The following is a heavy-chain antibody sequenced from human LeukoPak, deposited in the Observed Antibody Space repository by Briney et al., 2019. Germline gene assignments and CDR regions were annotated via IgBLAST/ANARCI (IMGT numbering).Heavy chain of an antibody. CDR3: ARMHSNYVLAWFDP. D-gene: IGHD4-11*01. V-gene: IGHV4-30-4*08. J-gene: IGHJ5*02. CDR1: GGSISSGDYY. CDR2: IYYSGST. Sequence: PSETLSLTCTVSGGSISSGDYYWSWIRQPPGKGLEWIGYIYYSGSTYYNPSLKSRVTISVDTSKNQFSLKLSSVTAADTAVYYCARMHSNYVLAWFDPWGQGTLVTVSS.